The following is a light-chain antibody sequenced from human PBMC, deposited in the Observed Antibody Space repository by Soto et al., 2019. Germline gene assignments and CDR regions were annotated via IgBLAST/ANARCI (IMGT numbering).Light chain of an antibody. CDR3: QQYYSTPPT. CDR1: QSVLYSSNNKNY. V-gene: IGKV4-1*01. Sequence: DIVMTQSPDSLAVSLGERATINCKSSQSVLYSSNNKNYLAWYQQKPGQPPKLLIYWASTRESGVPDXFSGXGXXXXFTLTISSLQAEDVAVYYCQQYYSTPPTFGQGTKVEIK. J-gene: IGKJ1*01. CDR2: WAS.